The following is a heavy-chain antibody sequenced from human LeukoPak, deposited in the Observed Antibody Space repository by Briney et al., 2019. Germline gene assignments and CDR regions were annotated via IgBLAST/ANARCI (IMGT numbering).Heavy chain of an antibody. D-gene: IGHD2/OR15-2a*01. J-gene: IGHJ4*02. CDR2: INSDGRSA. V-gene: IGHV3-74*01. Sequence: PGESLRLSCAASGFAFSRYWMHWVRQAPGKGLVWVSRINSDGRSAVYADSVKGRLTISRDNAKNTLYLQMDSLRAEDTAVYYCQRVSTTDDYWGQGTLVTVSS. CDR3: QRVSTTDDY. CDR1: GFAFSRYW.